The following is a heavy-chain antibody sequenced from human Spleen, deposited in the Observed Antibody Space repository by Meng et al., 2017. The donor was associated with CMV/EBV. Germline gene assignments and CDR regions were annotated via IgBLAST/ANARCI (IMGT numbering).Heavy chain of an antibody. CDR1: GFTVSSNY. J-gene: IGHJ6*02. D-gene: IGHD3-3*01. CDR2: IYSGGST. V-gene: IGHV3-66*02. Sequence: GGSLRLSCAASGFTVSSNYMSWVRQAPGKGLEWVSVIYSGGSTYYADSVKGRFTISRDNSKNTLYLQMNSLRAEDTAVYYCAKGGRRPNTIFGVVVGSMDVWGQGTTVTVSS. CDR3: AKGGRRPNTIFGVVVGSMDV.